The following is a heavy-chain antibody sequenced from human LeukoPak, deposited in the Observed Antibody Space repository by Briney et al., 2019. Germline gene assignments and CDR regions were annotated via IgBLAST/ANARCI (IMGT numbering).Heavy chain of an antibody. CDR1: GGSISSYY. V-gene: IGHV4-59*01. CDR2: IYYSGST. J-gene: IGHJ4*02. D-gene: IGHD3-16*02. CDR3: ARAVDDYIWGSYRSEYYFDY. Sequence: KPSETLSLTCTVSGGSISSYYWSWIRQPPGKGLEWIGYIYYSGSTNYNPSLKGRVTISVDTSKNQFSLKLSSVAAADTAVYYCARAVDDYIWGSYRSEYYFDYWGQGTLVTVSS.